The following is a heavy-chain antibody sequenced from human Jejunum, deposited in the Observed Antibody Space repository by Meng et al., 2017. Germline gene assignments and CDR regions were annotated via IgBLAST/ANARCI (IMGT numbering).Heavy chain of an antibody. V-gene: IGHV2-5*02. CDR3: AHRQLTTAAGTLSY. D-gene: IGHD6-13*01. CDR1: GFSLSTRGVG. CDR2: IYWDDDE. Sequence: QITFKESGPTLVKPTQTLTLTCTVSGFSLSTRGVGVGWIRQPPGKALEWLALIYWDDDERYSPSLRTRLTITKDTSKNQVVLTVTNMDPVDTATYYCAHRQLTTAAGTLSYWGQGTLVTVSS. J-gene: IGHJ4*02.